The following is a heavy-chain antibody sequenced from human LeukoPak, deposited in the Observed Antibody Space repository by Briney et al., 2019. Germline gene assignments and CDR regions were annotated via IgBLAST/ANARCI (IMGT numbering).Heavy chain of an antibody. D-gene: IGHD3-10*01. V-gene: IGHV3-23*01. Sequence: GGSLRLSCAASGFTFSSYAMSWVRQAPGKGLEWVSAISGSGGSTYYADSVKGRFTISRDNSKNTLYLQTNSLRAEDTAVYYCAKGGLVRVADNWFDPWGQGTLVTVSS. CDR2: ISGSGGST. J-gene: IGHJ5*02. CDR3: AKGGLVRVADNWFDP. CDR1: GFTFSSYA.